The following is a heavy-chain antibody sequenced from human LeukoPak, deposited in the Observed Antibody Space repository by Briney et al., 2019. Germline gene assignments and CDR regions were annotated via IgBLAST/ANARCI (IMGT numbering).Heavy chain of an antibody. CDR1: GGSITSYY. J-gene: IGHJ4*02. CDR2: IYYSGST. CDR3: ATTNSDSSGYYRLFDY. D-gene: IGHD3-22*01. V-gene: IGHV4-59*08. Sequence: SETLSLTCTVSGGSITSYYWSWIRQPPGKGLEWIGYIYYSGSTNYNPSLKSRVTISVDTSKNQFSLKLSSVTAADTAVYYCATTNSDSSGYYRLFDYWGQGTLVTVSS.